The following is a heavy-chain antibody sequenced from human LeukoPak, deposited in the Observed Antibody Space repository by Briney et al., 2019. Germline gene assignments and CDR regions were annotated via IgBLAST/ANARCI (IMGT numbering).Heavy chain of an antibody. CDR2: IYYSGST. V-gene: IGHV4-31*03. D-gene: IGHD3-22*01. Sequence: PQTLSLTCTVSGGSISSGGYYWSWIRQHPGKGLEWIGYIYYSGSTYYNPSLKSRVTMSVDTSKNQFSLKLSSVTAADTAVYYCARSDSSGYYASSWGQGILVTVSS. J-gene: IGHJ5*02. CDR1: GGSISSGGYY. CDR3: ARSDSSGYYASS.